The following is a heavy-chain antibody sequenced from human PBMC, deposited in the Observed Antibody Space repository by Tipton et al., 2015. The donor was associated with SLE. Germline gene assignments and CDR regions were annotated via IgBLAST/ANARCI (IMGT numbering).Heavy chain of an antibody. J-gene: IGHJ6*03. Sequence: TLSLTCTVSGGSISSGSYYWSWIRQPAGKELEWIGLISNSGSTNFNPSLESRVTISENTSKNQVSLKLSSVTAADTAVYYCAREGVHFWSGSSYYYYYYMDVWGKGTTVTVSS. CDR3: AREGVHFWSGSSYYYYYYMDV. CDR2: ISNSGST. CDR1: GGSISSGSYY. D-gene: IGHD3-3*02. V-gene: IGHV4-61*02.